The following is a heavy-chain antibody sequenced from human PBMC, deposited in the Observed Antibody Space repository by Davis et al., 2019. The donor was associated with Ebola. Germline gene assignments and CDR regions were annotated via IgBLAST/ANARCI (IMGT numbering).Heavy chain of an antibody. J-gene: IGHJ6*04. CDR3: ARVSSSSYYYDGMDV. CDR2: ISYDGSNK. Sequence: PGGSLRLSCAASGFTFSSYAMHWVRQAPGKGLEWVAVISYDGSNKYYADSVKGRFTISRDNSKNTLYLQMNSLRAEDTAVYYCARVSSSSYYYDGMDVWGKGTTVTVSS. CDR1: GFTFSSYA. V-gene: IGHV3-30-3*01. D-gene: IGHD6-13*01.